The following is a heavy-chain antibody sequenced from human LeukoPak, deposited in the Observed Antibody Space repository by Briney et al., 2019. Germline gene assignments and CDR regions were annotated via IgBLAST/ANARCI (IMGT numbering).Heavy chain of an antibody. CDR1: GFTFSDYY. D-gene: IGHD2-21*02. J-gene: IGHJ4*02. CDR3: ARDGDGVVVTAPQGNYFDY. Sequence: GGSLRLSCAASGFTFSDYYMSWIRQAPGKGLEWVSYISSSGSTIYYADSVKGRFTISRDNAKNSLYLQMNSLRAEDTAVYYCARDGDGVVVTAPQGNYFDYWGQGTLVTVSS. V-gene: IGHV3-11*01. CDR2: ISSSGSTI.